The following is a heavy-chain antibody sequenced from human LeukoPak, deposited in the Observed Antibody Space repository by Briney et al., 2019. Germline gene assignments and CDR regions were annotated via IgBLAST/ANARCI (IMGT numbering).Heavy chain of an antibody. CDR1: GYSSARVY. Sequence: SCGGCGYSSARVYIQGVAQSSRKELEWMRWINPNSGGTNYAQKFQGRVTMTRDTSISTAYMELSRLRSDDTAVYYCARGNLVVVANPYKYYYYMDVWGKGTTVTVSS. CDR2: INPNSGGT. V-gene: IGHV1-2*02. CDR3: ARGNLVVVANPYKYYYYMDV. J-gene: IGHJ6*03. D-gene: IGHD2-15*01.